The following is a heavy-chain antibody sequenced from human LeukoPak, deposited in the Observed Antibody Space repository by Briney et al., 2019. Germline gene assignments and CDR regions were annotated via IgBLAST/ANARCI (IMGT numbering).Heavy chain of an antibody. CDR3: ARVPIVGATVWFDP. CDR1: GGSISSGGYP. D-gene: IGHD1-26*01. CDR2: IYHSGST. Sequence: SQTLSLTCAVSGGSISSGGYPWSWIRQPPGKGLEWIGYIYHSGSTYYNPSLKSRVTISVDRSKNQFSLKLSSVTAADTAVYYCARVPIVGATVWFDPWGQGTLVTVSS. V-gene: IGHV4-30-2*01. J-gene: IGHJ5*02.